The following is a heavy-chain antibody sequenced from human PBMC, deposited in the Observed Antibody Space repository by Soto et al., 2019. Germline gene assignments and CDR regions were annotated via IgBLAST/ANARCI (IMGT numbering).Heavy chain of an antibody. Sequence: GGSLRLSCAASGFTFSSYAMHWVRQAPGKGLEWVAVISYDGSNKYYADSVKGRFTISRDNSKNTLYLQMNSLRAEDTAVYYCAKDVYGSGSHTDYWGQGTLVTVSS. CDR2: ISYDGSNK. J-gene: IGHJ4*02. V-gene: IGHV3-30-3*01. CDR3: AKDVYGSGSHTDY. D-gene: IGHD3-10*01. CDR1: GFTFSSYA.